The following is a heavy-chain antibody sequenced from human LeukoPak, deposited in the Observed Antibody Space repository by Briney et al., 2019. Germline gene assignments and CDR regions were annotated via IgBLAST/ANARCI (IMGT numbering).Heavy chain of an antibody. CDR2: ISGGGGST. CDR3: AKAYCGGDCYSYGVDV. Sequence: GGSLRLSCAASGFTFSNYPMSWVRQAPGKGLEWVSAISGGGGSTYYADSVKGRFTISRDNSKNTLYLQMNSLRAEDTALYYCAKAYCGGDCYSYGVDVWGHGTTVTVSS. CDR1: GFTFSNYP. J-gene: IGHJ6*02. D-gene: IGHD2-21*02. V-gene: IGHV3-23*01.